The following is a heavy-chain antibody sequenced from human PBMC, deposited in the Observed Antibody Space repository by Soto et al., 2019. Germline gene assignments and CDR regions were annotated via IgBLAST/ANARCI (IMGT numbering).Heavy chain of an antibody. CDR3: ARSYDTSTGYYRY. V-gene: IGHV4-59*08. Sequence: SETLSLTCTVSGGSMNNYFWSWIRQSPGKGLEWIAYIHSGGAINYSPSLKSRATISLDTSNNQVSLRLSSMTAAYTAVYYCARSYDTSTGYYRYWGQGALVTVSS. CDR2: IHSGGAI. J-gene: IGHJ4*02. D-gene: IGHD3-9*01. CDR1: GGSMNNYF.